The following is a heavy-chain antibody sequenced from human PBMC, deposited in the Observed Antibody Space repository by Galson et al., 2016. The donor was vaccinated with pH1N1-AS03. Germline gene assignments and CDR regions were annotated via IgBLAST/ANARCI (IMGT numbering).Heavy chain of an antibody. CDR1: GGPFSAFV. D-gene: IGHD4-23*01. CDR3: AREGVEVATGVLPDAFAL. Sequence: SVKVSCKASGGPFSAFVMSWVRQAPGQGLEWMGTITPIVGTPESAQKFQGRLTISADRSTSTVDMAPSSLTSADTGSYFCAREGVEVATGVLPDAFALWGQGTVLIVSS. J-gene: IGHJ3*01. V-gene: IGHV1-69*04. CDR2: ITPIVGTP.